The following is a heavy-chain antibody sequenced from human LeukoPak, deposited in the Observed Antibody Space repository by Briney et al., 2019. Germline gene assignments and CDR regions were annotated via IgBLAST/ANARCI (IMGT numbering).Heavy chain of an antibody. CDR1: GFTFTSSA. J-gene: IGHJ4*02. Sequence: AASVTVSCKASGFTFTSSAVQWVRQARGQRLEWIGWIVVGSGNTNYAQKFQERVTITRDMSTSTAYMELSSLRSEDTAVYYCAADGYSGYDLFDYWGQGTLVTVSS. D-gene: IGHD5-12*01. CDR3: AADGYSGYDLFDY. CDR2: IVVGSGNT. V-gene: IGHV1-58*01.